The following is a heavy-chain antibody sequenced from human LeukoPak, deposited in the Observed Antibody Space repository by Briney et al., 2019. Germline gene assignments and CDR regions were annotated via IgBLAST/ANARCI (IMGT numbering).Heavy chain of an antibody. CDR3: ARASFTGAFDI. J-gene: IGHJ3*02. CDR1: GFTFSTYT. D-gene: IGHD3-16*01. V-gene: IGHV3-21*01. CDR2: ISGSSGYI. Sequence: PGGSLRLSCAASGFTFSTYTMNWVRQAPGKGLEWVSSISGSSGYIYYADSVKGRFTISRDNAKNSLFLQMNSLRAEDTAVYSCARASFTGAFDIWGQGTMVTVSS.